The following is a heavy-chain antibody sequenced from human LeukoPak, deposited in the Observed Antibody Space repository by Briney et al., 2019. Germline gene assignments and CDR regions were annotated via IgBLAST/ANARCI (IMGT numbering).Heavy chain of an antibody. CDR1: GFTFSNYG. D-gene: IGHD6-13*01. Sequence: GGSLRLSCAASGFTFSNYGIHWVRQAPGKGLEWVAVIWSDGINKYYVDSVKGRFTISRDNSKNTLFLQMNSLRADDTAVYYCARSTYSSSSYYFDYWGQGSLVTVSS. CDR2: IWSDGINK. V-gene: IGHV3-33*01. J-gene: IGHJ4*02. CDR3: ARSTYSSSSYYFDY.